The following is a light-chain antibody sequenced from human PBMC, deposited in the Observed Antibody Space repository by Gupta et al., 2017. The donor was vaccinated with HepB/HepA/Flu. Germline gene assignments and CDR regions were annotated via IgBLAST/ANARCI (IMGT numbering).Light chain of an antibody. J-gene: IGKJ4*01. V-gene: IGKV1-39*01. CDR2: AAS. Sequence: DIQMTQSPSSLSASVGDRVTVTCRASQSISSYLNWYQQKPGKAPKLLIYAASSWQSGVPSRFSGSGYETDFTLTISSRQPEDFATYYCQQSDSNLAITFGGGIKVEIK. CDR1: QSISSY. CDR3: QQSDSNLAIT.